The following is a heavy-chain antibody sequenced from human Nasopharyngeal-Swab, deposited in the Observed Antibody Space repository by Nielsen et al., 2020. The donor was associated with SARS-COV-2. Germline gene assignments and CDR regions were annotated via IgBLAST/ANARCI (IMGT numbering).Heavy chain of an antibody. CDR2: IKSKTDGGTT. CDR3: TTDQGSGWYWYFDL. J-gene: IGHJ2*01. Sequence: WIRQPPGKGLEWVGCIKSKTDGGTTDYTAPVKGRFTISRDDSKNTLYLQMNSLKTEDTAVYYCTTDQGSGWYWYFDLWGRGTLVTVSS. V-gene: IGHV3-15*01. D-gene: IGHD6-19*01.